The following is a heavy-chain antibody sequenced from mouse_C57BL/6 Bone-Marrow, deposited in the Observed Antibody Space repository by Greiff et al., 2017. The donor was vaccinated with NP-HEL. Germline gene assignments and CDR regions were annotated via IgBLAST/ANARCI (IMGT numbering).Heavy chain of an antibody. J-gene: IGHJ2*01. D-gene: IGHD2-1*01. CDR3: VYGNYPY. Sequence: EVQLQQSGAELVRPGASDKLSCTASGFNIKDDYMHWVKQRPEQGLEWIGWIDPENGDTEYASKFQGKATITADTSSNTAYLQLSSLTSEDTAVYYCVYGNYPYWGQGTTLTVSS. V-gene: IGHV14-4*01. CDR1: GFNIKDDY. CDR2: IDPENGDT.